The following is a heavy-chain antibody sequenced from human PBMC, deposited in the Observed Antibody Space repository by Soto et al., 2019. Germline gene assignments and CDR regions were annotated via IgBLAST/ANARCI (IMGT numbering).Heavy chain of an antibody. CDR2: IWYDGSNK. V-gene: IGHV3-33*01. D-gene: IGHD6-19*01. J-gene: IGHJ3*02. CDR1: GFTFSSYG. Sequence: GGSLRLSCAASGFTFSSYGMHWVRQAPGKGLEWVAVIWYDGSNKYYADSVKGRFTISRDNSKNTLYLQMNSLRAEDTAVYYCAREEQWLVQGDAFDIWGQGTMVTVSS. CDR3: AREEQWLVQGDAFDI.